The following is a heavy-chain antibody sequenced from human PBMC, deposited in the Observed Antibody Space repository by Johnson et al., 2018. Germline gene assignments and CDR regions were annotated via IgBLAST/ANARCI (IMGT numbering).Heavy chain of an antibody. J-gene: IGHJ4*02. Sequence: VQLVQSGGGLVKPGGSLRLSCAASGFTFSNAWMNWVRQAPGKGLEWVGRIKSKTNGGTTDYAAPVKGRFTISRDDSKNTLYRQMNSLKTEDTAVYYCTTDDDSYGFFADDYWGQGTLVTVSS. CDR1: GFTFSNAW. V-gene: IGHV3-15*07. CDR2: IKSKTNGGTT. CDR3: TTDDDSYGFFADDY. D-gene: IGHD5-18*01.